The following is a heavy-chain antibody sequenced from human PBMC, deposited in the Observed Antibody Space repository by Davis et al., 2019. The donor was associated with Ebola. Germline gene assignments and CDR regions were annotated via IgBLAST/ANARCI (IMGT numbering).Heavy chain of an antibody. D-gene: IGHD3/OR15-3a*01. CDR2: IIPILGIA. Sequence: SVKVSCKASGGTFSNYAINWVRQAPGQGLEWMGGIIPILGIADYAQNFQGRLTITADESTSTAYMELSSLRSDDPARYYCASLNGLGYWGQGTLVTVSS. V-gene: IGHV1-69*10. CDR3: ASLNGLGY. J-gene: IGHJ4*02. CDR1: GGTFSNYA.